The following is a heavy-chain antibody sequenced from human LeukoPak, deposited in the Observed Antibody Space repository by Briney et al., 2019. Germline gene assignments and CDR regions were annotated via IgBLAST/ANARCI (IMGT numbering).Heavy chain of an antibody. D-gene: IGHD3-16*01. Sequence: ASVKVSCKASGYTFITYGINWVRQAPGQGLEWMGWISAYNGNTNYAQMLQGRVTMTTDTCTSTSYMELRSLRSDDTAVYYCARDGGAGFASYWGQGTLVTVSS. CDR1: GYTFITYG. CDR2: ISAYNGNT. J-gene: IGHJ4*02. V-gene: IGHV1-18*01. CDR3: ARDGGAGFASY.